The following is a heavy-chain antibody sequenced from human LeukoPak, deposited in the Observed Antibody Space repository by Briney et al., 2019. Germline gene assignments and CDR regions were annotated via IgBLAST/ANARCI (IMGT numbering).Heavy chain of an antibody. Sequence: GGSLRLSCAASGFTFSSYAMSWVRQAPGKGLEWVSAISGSGGSTYYANSVKGRFTISRDNSKNTLYLQMNSLRAEDTAVYYCVLLWFGTPFDPWGQGTLVTVSS. CDR3: VLLWFGTPFDP. V-gene: IGHV3-23*01. J-gene: IGHJ5*02. D-gene: IGHD3-10*01. CDR2: ISGSGGST. CDR1: GFTFSSYA.